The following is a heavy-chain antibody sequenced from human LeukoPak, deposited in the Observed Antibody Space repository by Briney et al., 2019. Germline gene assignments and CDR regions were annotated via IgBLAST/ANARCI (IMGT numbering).Heavy chain of an antibody. J-gene: IGHJ6*03. V-gene: IGHV4-61*02. CDR3: ARVGYYDSSGTINYYMDV. D-gene: IGHD3-22*01. CDR1: GDSISSGDYY. CDR2: ISSSGST. Sequence: RASETLSLTCTVSGDSISSGDYYWSWIRQPAGKGLEWIGRISSSGSTNYNPSLKSRVTISVDKSKNQFSLKLSSVTAADTAVYYCARVGYYDSSGTINYYMDVWGKGTTVTVSS.